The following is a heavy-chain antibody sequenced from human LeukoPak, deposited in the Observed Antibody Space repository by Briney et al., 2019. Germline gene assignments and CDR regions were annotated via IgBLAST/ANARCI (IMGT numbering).Heavy chain of an antibody. J-gene: IGHJ4*02. CDR1: GGSISSYY. V-gene: IGHV4-4*09. Sequence: SETPSLTCTVSGGSISSYYWSWIRQPPGKGLEWIGYIYTSGSTNYNPSLKSRVTISVDTSKNQFSLKLSSVTAADTAVYYCARHTGSSSSGLTYWGQGTLVTVSS. D-gene: IGHD6-6*01. CDR3: ARHTGSSSSGLTY. CDR2: IYTSGST.